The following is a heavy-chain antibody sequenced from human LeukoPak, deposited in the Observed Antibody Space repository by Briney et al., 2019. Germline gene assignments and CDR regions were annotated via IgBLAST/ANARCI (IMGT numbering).Heavy chain of an antibody. V-gene: IGHV3-30-3*01. D-gene: IGHD4-17*01. Sequence: GGSLRLSCAASGFTFSSYAMHWVRQAPGKGLEWVAVISYDGSNKYYADSVKGRFTISRDNSKNTLYLQVNSLRAEDTAVYYCARDRDYGHFDYWGQGTLVTVSS. CDR1: GFTFSSYA. J-gene: IGHJ4*02. CDR2: ISYDGSNK. CDR3: ARDRDYGHFDY.